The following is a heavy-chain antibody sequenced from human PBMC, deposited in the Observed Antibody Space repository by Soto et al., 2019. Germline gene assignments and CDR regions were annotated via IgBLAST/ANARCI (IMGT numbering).Heavy chain of an antibody. CDR1: ESTVSRDW. CDR3: SGGVGDAF. V-gene: IGHV3-7*04. Sequence: EVHLVESGGGLVQTGGSLRLSCAIFESTVSRDWMNWVRQAPGKGLEWVAHINQDGSEKYYVDSVKGRFTISRDNAKKSLYLQMSSLIPADTAMYYCSGGVGDAFWGQGTLVTVSS. D-gene: IGHD1-26*01. J-gene: IGHJ4*02. CDR2: INQDGSEK.